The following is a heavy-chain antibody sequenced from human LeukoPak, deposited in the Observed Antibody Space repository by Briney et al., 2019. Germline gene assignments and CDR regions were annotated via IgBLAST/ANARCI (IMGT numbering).Heavy chain of an antibody. Sequence: GGSLRLSCAASGFMFSNFTMSWVRQAPGKGLEWVSTIYYSGGNTYSADSVKGRFTISRDNAKNTLNLQMNSLRAEDTAVYYCAKDQGQAVVPRRFDYWGQGTLVTVSS. CDR1: GFMFSNFT. J-gene: IGHJ4*02. V-gene: IGHV3-23*01. CDR3: AKDQGQAVVPRRFDY. D-gene: IGHD2-2*01. CDR2: IYYSGGNT.